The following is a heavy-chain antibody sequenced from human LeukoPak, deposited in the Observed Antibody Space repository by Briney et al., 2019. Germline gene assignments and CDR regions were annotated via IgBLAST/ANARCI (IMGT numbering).Heavy chain of an antibody. Sequence: PSETLSLTCTVSVGSISSYYWSWIRQPPGKGLEWIGYISDSGSTNYNPSLKSRVTISVDTSKNQFSLKLSSVTAADTAVYYCATLYYYDSNTYHYYFDYWGRGILVTVSS. J-gene: IGHJ4*02. CDR3: ATLYYYDSNTYHYYFDY. CDR2: ISDSGST. CDR1: VGSISSYY. D-gene: IGHD3-22*01. V-gene: IGHV4-59*08.